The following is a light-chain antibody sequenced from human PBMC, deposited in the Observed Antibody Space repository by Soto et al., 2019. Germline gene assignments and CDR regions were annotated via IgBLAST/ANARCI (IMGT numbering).Light chain of an antibody. CDR1: QNVNKW. V-gene: IGKV1-5*01. CDR3: QQYNSYSPWT. CDR2: DAS. Sequence: DIQMTQSPSTLSASVGDRVTITCRASQNVNKWLAWFQQKPGKVPKLLIFDASTLQTGVPSRFGGGGSGTEFTLTISGLQPDDLATYYCQQYNSYSPWTFGQGTKVNIK. J-gene: IGKJ1*01.